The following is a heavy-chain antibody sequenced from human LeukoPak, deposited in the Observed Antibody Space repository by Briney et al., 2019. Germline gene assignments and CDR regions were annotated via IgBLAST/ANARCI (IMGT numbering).Heavy chain of an antibody. CDR3: ARDGTYYYDSSGYYGVDY. D-gene: IGHD3-22*01. CDR1: GGTFSSYA. J-gene: IGHJ4*02. CDR2: IIPIFGTA. V-gene: IGHV1-69*01. Sequence: SVKVSCKASGGTFSSYAISWVRQAPGQGLEWMGGIIPIFGTANYAQKFQGRVTITADESTSTAYMGLSSLRSEDTAVYYCARDGTYYYDSSGYYGVDYWGQGTLVTVSS.